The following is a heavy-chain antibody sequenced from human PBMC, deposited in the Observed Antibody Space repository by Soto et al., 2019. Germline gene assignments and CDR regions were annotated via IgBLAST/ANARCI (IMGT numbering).Heavy chain of an antibody. CDR2: MNPNSGNT. Sequence: ASVKVSCTDSGYTFTSYDINWVRQATGQGLEWMGWMNPNSGNTGYAQKFQGRVTMTRNTSISTAYVELSSLRSEDTAVYYCARGRRDTTMDVWGKGTTVTVSS. CDR1: GYTFTSYD. D-gene: IGHD5-18*01. V-gene: IGHV1-8*01. CDR3: ARGRRDTTMDV. J-gene: IGHJ6*03.